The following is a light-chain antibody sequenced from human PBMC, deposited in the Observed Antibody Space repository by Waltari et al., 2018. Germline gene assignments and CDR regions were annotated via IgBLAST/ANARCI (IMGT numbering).Light chain of an antibody. J-gene: IGLJ2*01. CDR3: QAWDRSTVL. CDR2: QDY. Sequence: SYELTQPPSVSVSPGQTATIPCSGAKLGDKYACWYQQKPGQSPRLVIHQDYKRPSGISDRFSGSNSGNTATLTISGTQVIDEADYYCQAWDRSTVLFGGGTKLTVL. CDR1: KLGDKY. V-gene: IGLV3-1*01.